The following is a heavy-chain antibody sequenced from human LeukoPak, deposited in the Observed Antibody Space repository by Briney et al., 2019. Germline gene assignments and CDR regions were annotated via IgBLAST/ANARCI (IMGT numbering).Heavy chain of an antibody. D-gene: IGHD6-19*01. CDR3: ARVEEQWLVYNWFDP. J-gene: IGHJ5*02. CDR2: ISPIFGTA. V-gene: IGHV1-69*13. CDR1: GGTFSSYA. Sequence: EASVKVSCKASGGTFSSYAISWVRQAPGQGREWMGGISPIFGTANYAQKFQGRVTITADESTSTAYMELSSLRSEDTAVYYCARVEEQWLVYNWFDPWGQGTLVTVSS.